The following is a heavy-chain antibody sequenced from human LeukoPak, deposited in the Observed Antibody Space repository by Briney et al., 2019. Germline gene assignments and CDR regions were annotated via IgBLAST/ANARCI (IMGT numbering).Heavy chain of an antibody. J-gene: IGHJ2*01. Sequence: GECLKISCKGSGYSFTSYWIGWVRQMPGKGLEWMGIIYPGDSDTRYSPSFQGQVTISADKSISTAYLQWSTLKAADTAMYYCARLSRLKDWYFELWGRGTLVTVSS. CDR1: GYSFTSYW. CDR2: IYPGDSDT. CDR3: ARLSRLKDWYFEL. D-gene: IGHD6-25*01. V-gene: IGHV5-51*01.